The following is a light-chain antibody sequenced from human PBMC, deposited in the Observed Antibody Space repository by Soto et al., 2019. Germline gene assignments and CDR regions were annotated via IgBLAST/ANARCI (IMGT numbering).Light chain of an antibody. Sequence: ERVMTQSPATLSVSPGEKATLSCRASQSVSNNLAWYQQKPCQAPRLLMYFASTMATGIPARFSGSGSGTEVSLTISSLQSEDFAVYYCQQYNEWPLTFGGGTKVETK. CDR1: QSVSNN. J-gene: IGKJ4*01. CDR3: QQYNEWPLT. CDR2: FAS. V-gene: IGKV3-15*01.